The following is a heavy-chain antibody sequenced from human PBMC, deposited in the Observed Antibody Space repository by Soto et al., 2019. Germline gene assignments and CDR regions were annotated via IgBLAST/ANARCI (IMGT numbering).Heavy chain of an antibody. V-gene: IGHV4-39*01. CDR2: IHYSGNT. D-gene: IGHD2-2*01. Sequence: QLYLQQSGPGLVKPSETLSLTCSVSGGSITSDSYYWGWVRQPPGMGLEWIGNIHYSGNTHSDPSLKSRLSMSVDTAKSQFSLSPSSVTAADTAVYYCVCSLGPTTGIDYWGQGILVTVSS. CDR3: VCSLGPTTGIDY. J-gene: IGHJ4*02. CDR1: GGSITSDSYY.